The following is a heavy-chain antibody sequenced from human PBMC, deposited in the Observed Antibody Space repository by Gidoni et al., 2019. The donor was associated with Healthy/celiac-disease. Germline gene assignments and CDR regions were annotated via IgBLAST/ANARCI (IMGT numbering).Heavy chain of an antibody. CDR3: ARAITIFGVVTYHFDY. J-gene: IGHJ4*02. CDR2: INHSGST. CDR1: GGSFSGYY. D-gene: IGHD3-3*01. V-gene: IGHV4-34*01. Sequence: QVQLQQWGAGLLKPSETLSLTCAVYGGSFSGYYWSWIRQPPGKGLEWIGEINHSGSTNYNPSLKSRVNISVDTSKNQFSLKLSSVTAADTAVYYCARAITIFGVVTYHFDYWGQGTLVTVSS.